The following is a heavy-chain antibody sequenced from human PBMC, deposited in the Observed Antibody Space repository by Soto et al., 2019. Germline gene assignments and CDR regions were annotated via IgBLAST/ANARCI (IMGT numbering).Heavy chain of an antibody. Sequence: HPGGSLRLSCAASGFTFSSYAMHWVRQAPGKGLEWVAVISYDGSNKYYADSVKGRFTISRDNSKNTLYLQMNSLRAEDTAVYYCARPHIAAAGIYYYYGMDVWGQGTTVTVSS. CDR1: GFTFSSYA. CDR3: ARPHIAAAGIYYYYGMDV. V-gene: IGHV3-30-3*01. D-gene: IGHD6-13*01. J-gene: IGHJ6*02. CDR2: ISYDGSNK.